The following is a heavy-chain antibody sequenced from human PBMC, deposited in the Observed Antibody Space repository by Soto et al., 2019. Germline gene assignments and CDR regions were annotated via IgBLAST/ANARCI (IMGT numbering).Heavy chain of an antibody. D-gene: IGHD3-16*01. J-gene: IGHJ6*03. Sequence: ASVKVSCKASGYTLTSYYMHWVRQAPGQGLEWMAIINPSGGSTTYAQKFQGRVTMTRDTSTSTVYMELSSLRSEDTAVYYCARGDMIAFGDNYYMDVWGKGTTVTVSS. V-gene: IGHV1-46*03. CDR1: GYTLTSYY. CDR3: ARGDMIAFGDNYYMDV. CDR2: INPSGGST.